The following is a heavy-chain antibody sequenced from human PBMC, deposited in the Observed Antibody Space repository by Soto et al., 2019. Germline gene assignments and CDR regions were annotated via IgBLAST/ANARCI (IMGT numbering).Heavy chain of an antibody. CDR1: GYTFTGYS. Sequence: GASVKVSCKASGYTFTGYSMHWVRQAPGQRLEWMGWINAGNGNTKYSQKFQGRVTITRDTSASAAYMELSSLSSEDTAVYYCARSGIAAAGTSPWWYCGMDVWGQGTTVTVSS. J-gene: IGHJ6*02. CDR3: ARSGIAAAGTSPWWYCGMDV. D-gene: IGHD6-13*01. CDR2: INAGNGNT. V-gene: IGHV1-3*01.